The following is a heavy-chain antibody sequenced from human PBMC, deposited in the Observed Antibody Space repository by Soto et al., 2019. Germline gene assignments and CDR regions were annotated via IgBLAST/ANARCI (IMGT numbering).Heavy chain of an antibody. D-gene: IGHD3-3*01. V-gene: IGHV3-30-3*01. Sequence: PGGSLRLSCAASGFTFSSYAMHWVRQAPGKGLEWVAVISYDGSNKYYADSVKGRFTISRDNSKNTLYLQMNSLRAEDTAVYYSAREGYDFWNPHNYYYGMDVWGQGTTVTSP. CDR2: ISYDGSNK. J-gene: IGHJ6*02. CDR1: GFTFSSYA. CDR3: AREGYDFWNPHNYYYGMDV.